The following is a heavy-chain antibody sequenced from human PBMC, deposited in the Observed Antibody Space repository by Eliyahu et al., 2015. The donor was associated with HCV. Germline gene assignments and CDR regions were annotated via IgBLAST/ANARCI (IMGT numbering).Heavy chain of an antibody. CDR2: IKSKTDDGTT. CDR1: GFTFSNAG. CDR3: ATEYASSSVSYYFDY. D-gene: IGHD6-6*01. J-gene: IGHJ4*02. V-gene: IGHV3-15*01. Sequence: EVQLVESGGGLVEPGGSLRLXCAASGFTFSNAGMSWVRQAPGKGLEWVGRIKSKTDDGTTDYTAPVKGRFTISRDDSKNTLYLQMNSLKTEDTAVYFCATEYASSSVSYYFDYWGQGTLVTVSS.